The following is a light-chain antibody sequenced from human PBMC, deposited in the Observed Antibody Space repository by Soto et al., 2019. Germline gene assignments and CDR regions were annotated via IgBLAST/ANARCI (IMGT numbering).Light chain of an antibody. V-gene: IGLV2-11*01. J-gene: IGLJ1*01. CDR3: CSYAGSYTYV. CDR1: SSDVGGYKY. Sequence: QSALTQPRSVSGSPGQSVTISCTGTSSDVGGYKYVSWYQQKPGKAPKLIIYGVSRWPSGVPNRFSGSKSGNTASLTISGLQAEDEADYYCCSYAGSYTYVFGTGTKLTVL. CDR2: GVS.